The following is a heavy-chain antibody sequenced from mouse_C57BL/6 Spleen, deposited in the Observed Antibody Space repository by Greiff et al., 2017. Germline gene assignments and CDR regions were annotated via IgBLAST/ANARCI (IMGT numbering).Heavy chain of an antibody. CDR3: ARSLITTVVSYWYFDV. CDR2: IYPGDGDT. CDR1: GYAFSSSW. J-gene: IGHJ1*03. Sequence: VKLMESGPELVKPGASVKISCKASGYAFSSSWMNWVKQRPGKGLEWIGRIYPGDGDTNYNGKFKGKATLTADKSSSTAYMQLSSLTSEDSAVYFCARSLITTVVSYWYFDVWGTGTTVTVSS. V-gene: IGHV1-82*01. D-gene: IGHD1-1*01.